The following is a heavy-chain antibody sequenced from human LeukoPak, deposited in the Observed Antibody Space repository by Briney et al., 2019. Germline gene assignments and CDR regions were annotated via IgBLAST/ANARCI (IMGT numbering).Heavy chain of an antibody. V-gene: IGHV3-30*03. J-gene: IGHJ4*02. CDR1: GFTFSSYG. CDR2: ISYDGSNK. Sequence: GGSLRLSCAASGFTFSSYGMHWVRQAPGKGLEWVAVISYDGSNKYYADSVKGRFTISRDNSKNTLYLQMNSLRAEDTAVYYCATHYYDSSGTTYYFDYWGQGTLVTVSS. D-gene: IGHD3-22*01. CDR3: ATHYYDSSGTTYYFDY.